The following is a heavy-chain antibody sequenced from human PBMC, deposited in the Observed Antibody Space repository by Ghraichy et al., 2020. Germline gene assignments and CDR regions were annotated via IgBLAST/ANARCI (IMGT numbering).Heavy chain of an antibody. J-gene: IGHJ4*02. CDR3: ARDPSVMVRGSGPLFDY. CDR2: ISSSSSTI. Sequence: LSLTCAASGFTFSSYSMNWVRQAPGKGLEWVSYISSSSSTIYYADSVKGRFTISRDNAKNSLYLQMNSLRDEDTAVYYCARDPSVMVRGSGPLFDYWGQGTLVTVSS. CDR1: GFTFSSYS. D-gene: IGHD3-10*01. V-gene: IGHV3-48*02.